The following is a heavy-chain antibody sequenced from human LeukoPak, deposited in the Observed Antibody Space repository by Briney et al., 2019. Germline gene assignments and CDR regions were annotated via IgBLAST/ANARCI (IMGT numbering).Heavy chain of an antibody. CDR3: AKSNGYGLVDI. CDR1: GGSIGTYY. V-gene: IGHV4-59*12. Sequence: PSETLSLTCTVSGGSIGTYYWSWIRQPPGKGLEWIGYIYHSGDTKYNPSLKSRVTISVDTSKNQFSLRLNSVTAADTAVYYCAKSNGYGLVDIWGQGTMVTVSS. D-gene: IGHD3-10*01. J-gene: IGHJ3*02. CDR2: IYHSGDT.